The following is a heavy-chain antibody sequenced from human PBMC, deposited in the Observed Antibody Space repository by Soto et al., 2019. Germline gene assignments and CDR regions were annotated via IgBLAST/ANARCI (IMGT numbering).Heavy chain of an antibody. Sequence: GGSLRLSCAASGFTFSSYAMSWVRQAPGKGLEWVSAISGSGGSTYYADSVKGRFTISRDNSKNTLYLQMNSLRAEDTAVYYCAKDDYGHEYSGYDSFDYWGQGTLVTVSS. CDR2: ISGSGGST. V-gene: IGHV3-23*01. D-gene: IGHD5-12*01. CDR3: AKDDYGHEYSGYDSFDY. CDR1: GFTFSSYA. J-gene: IGHJ4*02.